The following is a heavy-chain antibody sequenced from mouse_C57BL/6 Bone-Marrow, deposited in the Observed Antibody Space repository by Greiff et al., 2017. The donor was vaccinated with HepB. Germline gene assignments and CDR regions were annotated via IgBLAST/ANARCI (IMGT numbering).Heavy chain of an antibody. Sequence: QVQLQQPGAELVKPGASVKLSCKASGYTFTSYWMQWVKQRPGQGLEWIGEIDPSDSSTNYNQKFKGKATLTVDTSSSTAYMQLSSLTSEDSAVYYCARGGASTMSYFDYWGQGTTLTVSS. J-gene: IGHJ2*01. D-gene: IGHD2-1*01. CDR2: IDPSDSST. CDR1: GYTFTSYW. CDR3: ARGGASTMSYFDY. V-gene: IGHV1-50*01.